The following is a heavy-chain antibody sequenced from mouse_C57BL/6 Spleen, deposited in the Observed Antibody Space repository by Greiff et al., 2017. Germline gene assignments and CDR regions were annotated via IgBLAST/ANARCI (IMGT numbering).Heavy chain of an antibody. J-gene: IGHJ3*01. CDR2: IRSKSNNYAT. V-gene: IGHV10-1*01. CDR3: VRRGYDYDWFAY. Sequence: EVQLVESGGGLVQPKGSLKLSCAASGFSFNTYAMNWVRQAPGKGLEWVARIRSKSNNYATYYADSVKDRFTISRDDSECMLYLQMNNLKTEDTAMYYCVRRGYDYDWFAYWGQGTLVTVSA. CDR1: GFSFNTYA. D-gene: IGHD2-4*01.